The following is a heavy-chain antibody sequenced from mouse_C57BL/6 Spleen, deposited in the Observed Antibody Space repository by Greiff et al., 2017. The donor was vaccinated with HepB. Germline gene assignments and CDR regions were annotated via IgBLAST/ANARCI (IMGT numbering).Heavy chain of an antibody. CDR3: ARVEGFYYAMDY. J-gene: IGHJ4*01. Sequence: EVKLMESGPGLVKPSQSLSLTCSVTGYSITSGYYWNWIRQFPGNKLEWMGYISYDGSNKYNPSLKNRISITRDTSKNQFFLKLNSVTTEDTATYYCARVEGFYYAMDYWGQGTSVTVSS. CDR2: ISYDGSN. V-gene: IGHV3-6*01. CDR1: GYSITSGYY.